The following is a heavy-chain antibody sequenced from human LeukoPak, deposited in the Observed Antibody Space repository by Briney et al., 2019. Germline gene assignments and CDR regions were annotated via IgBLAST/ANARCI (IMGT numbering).Heavy chain of an antibody. D-gene: IGHD1-26*01. CDR1: GGSISSSSYY. CDR3: ARDNGRRIDY. V-gene: IGHV4-39*07. CDR2: IYHSGST. Sequence: SETLSLTCTVSGGSISSSSYYWGWIRQPPGKGLEWIGSIYHSGSTYYNPSLKSRVTISLDTSKNQFSLRLSSVTAADTAVYYCARDNGRRIDYWGQGTLVTVSS. J-gene: IGHJ4*02.